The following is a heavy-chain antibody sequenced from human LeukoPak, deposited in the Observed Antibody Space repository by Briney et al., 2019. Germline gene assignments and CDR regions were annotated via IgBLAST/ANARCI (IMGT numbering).Heavy chain of an antibody. CDR3: ARGVDRVVVAARYYYYGMDV. CDR1: GGTFSSYA. CDR2: IIPIFGTE. D-gene: IGHD2-15*01. V-gene: IGHV1-69*13. J-gene: IGHJ6*02. Sequence: SVKVSCKASGGTFSSYAISWVRQAPGQGLEWMGGIIPIFGTENYAQKFQGRVTITADESTSTAYMELSSLRSEDTAVYYCARGVDRVVVAARYYYYGMDVWGQGTTVTVSS.